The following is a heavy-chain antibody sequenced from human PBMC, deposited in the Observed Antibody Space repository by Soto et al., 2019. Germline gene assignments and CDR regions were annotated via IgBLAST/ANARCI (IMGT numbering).Heavy chain of an antibody. V-gene: IGHV4-30-4*01. J-gene: IGHJ5*02. Sequence: PSETLSLTCTVSGGSVGSVNHYWSWIRQPPGKGLEWMGYIYNSGYTHYNPSLKSRVKILLDKARNQFSLRLSSVTAADTAMYFCATSEYSSLSINWFDPWGQGALVTVSS. CDR1: GGSVGSVNHY. CDR3: ATSEYSSLSINWFDP. D-gene: IGHD6-6*01. CDR2: IYNSGYT.